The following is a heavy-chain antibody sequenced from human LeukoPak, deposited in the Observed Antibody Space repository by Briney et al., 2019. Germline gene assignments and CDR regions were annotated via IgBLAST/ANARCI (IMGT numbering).Heavy chain of an antibody. D-gene: IGHD7-27*01. Sequence: ASETLSLTCTVSGRSISHYYWSWIRQAAGKGLEWIGRVYTSGTTNYNPSLKSRVTISVDTSKNQFSLKLSSVTAADTAVYYCARAGTGPDAFDIWGQGTMVTVSS. CDR2: VYTSGTT. V-gene: IGHV4-4*07. CDR3: ARAGTGPDAFDI. J-gene: IGHJ3*02. CDR1: GRSISHYY.